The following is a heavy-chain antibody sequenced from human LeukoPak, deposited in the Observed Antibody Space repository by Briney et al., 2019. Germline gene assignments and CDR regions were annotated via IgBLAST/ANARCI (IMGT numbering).Heavy chain of an antibody. J-gene: IGHJ4*02. D-gene: IGHD5-18*01. Sequence: SETLSLTCTVSGDSISSYYWNWIRQPAGKGLEWIGRISTTGNTNYNPSLKSRVTISADKSNNQFSLQLSSVTAADTAVYYCARVPPRAAMVYFDYWGQGTLVTVSS. CDR1: GDSISSYY. CDR3: ARVPPRAAMVYFDY. V-gene: IGHV4-4*07. CDR2: ISTTGNT.